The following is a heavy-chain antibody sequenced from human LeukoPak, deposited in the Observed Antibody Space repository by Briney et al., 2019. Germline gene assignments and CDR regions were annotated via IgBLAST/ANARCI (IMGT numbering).Heavy chain of an antibody. V-gene: IGHV4-61*02. CDR2: IYTSGST. Sequence: PSETLSLTCTVSGGSISSGSYYWSWLRQPAGKGLEWFGRIYTSGSTNYNPSLKSRVTISVDTSKNQFSLKLSSVTAADTAVYYCARGDYYDSSGYSGLGYYFDYWGQGTLVTVSS. CDR3: ARGDYYDSSGYSGLGYYFDY. CDR1: GGSISSGSYY. D-gene: IGHD3-22*01. J-gene: IGHJ4*02.